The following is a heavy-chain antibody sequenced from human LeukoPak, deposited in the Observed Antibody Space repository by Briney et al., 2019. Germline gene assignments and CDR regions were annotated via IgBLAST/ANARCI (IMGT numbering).Heavy chain of an antibody. CDR1: GGSFSGYY. J-gene: IGHJ4*02. Sequence: PSETLSLTCAVYGGSFSGYYWSWIRQPPGKGLEWIGEINHSGSTNYNPSLKSRVTISVDTPKNQFSLKLSSVTAADTAVYYCARVEVVTNFDYWGQGTLVTVSS. D-gene: IGHD4-23*01. CDR3: ARVEVVTNFDY. V-gene: IGHV4-34*01. CDR2: INHSGST.